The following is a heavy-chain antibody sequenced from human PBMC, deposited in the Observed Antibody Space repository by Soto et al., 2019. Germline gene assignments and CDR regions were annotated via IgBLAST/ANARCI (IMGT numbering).Heavy chain of an antibody. CDR2: INAGNGNT. Sequence: ASVKVSCKASGYTFTSYAMHWVRQAPGQRLEWMGWINAGNGNTKYSQKFQGRVTITRDTSASTAYMELSSLRSEDTAVYYCAREWYSSGWYGAAFDIWGQGTMVTVSS. CDR1: GYTFTSYA. D-gene: IGHD6-19*01. CDR3: AREWYSSGWYGAAFDI. V-gene: IGHV1-3*01. J-gene: IGHJ3*02.